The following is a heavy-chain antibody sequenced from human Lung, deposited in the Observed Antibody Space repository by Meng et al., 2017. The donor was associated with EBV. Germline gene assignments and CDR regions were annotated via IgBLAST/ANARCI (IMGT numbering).Heavy chain of an antibody. CDR3: ARLRLVWMFDY. Sequence: GQLRESVPGLGNHSQTRSLTCTVSGGSISSVDSYWSWIRQPPGKGLEWIGYIYYSGSTYYNPSLKSRVTISVDTSKNQFSLKLSSVTAADTAVYYCARLRLVWMFDYWGQGALVTVSS. CDR2: IYYSGST. D-gene: IGHD6-19*01. CDR1: GGSISSVDSY. V-gene: IGHV4-30-4*01. J-gene: IGHJ4*02.